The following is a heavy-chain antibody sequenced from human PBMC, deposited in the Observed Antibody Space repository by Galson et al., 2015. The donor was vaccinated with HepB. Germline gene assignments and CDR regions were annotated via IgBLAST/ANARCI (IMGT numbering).Heavy chain of an antibody. CDR2: INSGGNT. CDR3: AREGPNYYGSGWFDP. Sequence: SLRLSCAASGFTVSSNHMNWVRQAPGKGLEWVSVINSGGNTYYADSVNGRFTISRDNSKNTLYLQMDGLRAEDTAVYYCAREGPNYYGSGWFDPWGQGTLVIVSS. CDR1: GFTVSSNH. J-gene: IGHJ5*02. D-gene: IGHD3-10*01. V-gene: IGHV3-66*01.